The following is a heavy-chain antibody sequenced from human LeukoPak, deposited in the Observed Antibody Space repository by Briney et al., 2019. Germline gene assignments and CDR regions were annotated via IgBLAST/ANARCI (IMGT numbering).Heavy chain of an antibody. V-gene: IGHV4-61*02. CDR3: AREGAGYY. J-gene: IGHJ4*02. Sequence: PSETLSLTCTVSGGSINSGNYYWNWIRQPAGKGLEWIGRIYTNGGIMYNPSLKSRVAISMDTSKNQFSLDLNSVTAADTAMYYYAREGAGYYWGQGTLVTVSS. CDR2: IYTNGGI. CDR1: GGSINSGNYY. D-gene: IGHD1-26*01.